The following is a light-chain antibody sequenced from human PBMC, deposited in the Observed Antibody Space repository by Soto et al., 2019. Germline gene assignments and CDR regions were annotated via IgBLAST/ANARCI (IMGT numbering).Light chain of an antibody. Sequence: ELVMTQSPATLSVSPGERATLSCRASQSVSSKLAWYQQKPGQAPRLLIYDASTRATGIPARFSGSGSGTEFTLTISSLQSEDFAVYYCQQSNNWPWTFGQGTNVEIK. CDR2: DAS. V-gene: IGKV3-15*01. CDR1: QSVSSK. J-gene: IGKJ1*01. CDR3: QQSNNWPWT.